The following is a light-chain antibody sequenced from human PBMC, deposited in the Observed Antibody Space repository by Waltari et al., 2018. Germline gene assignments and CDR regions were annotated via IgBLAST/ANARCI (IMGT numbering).Light chain of an antibody. V-gene: IGKV3-11*01. Sequence: IVLTQSPATLSLSPGERATLSCRASQTVSTYLAWLQRKPVQAPRPLVYDAANRAPGHPARFSGGGSGTDFSLTISSLEPEDFAVYYCLQRSLWPWTFGQGTKVAVK. CDR2: DAA. CDR3: LQRSLWPWT. J-gene: IGKJ1*01. CDR1: QTVSTY.